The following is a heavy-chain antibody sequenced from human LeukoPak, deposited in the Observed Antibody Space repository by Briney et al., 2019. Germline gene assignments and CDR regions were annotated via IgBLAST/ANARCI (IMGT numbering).Heavy chain of an antibody. D-gene: IGHD5-24*01. V-gene: IGHV3-23*01. CDR2: IGGSGDSI. J-gene: IGHJ1*01. Sequence: GGSLRLSCAASGFTLSTYRMRWVRQAPGKGLEWVSGIGGSGDSIYYVDSVRGRFTVSRDNSRNTLHLQMNSLRAEDTAIYYCARDMDDYNALPPLFQHWGQGTLVTVSP. CDR1: GFTLSTYR. CDR3: ARDMDDYNALPPLFQH.